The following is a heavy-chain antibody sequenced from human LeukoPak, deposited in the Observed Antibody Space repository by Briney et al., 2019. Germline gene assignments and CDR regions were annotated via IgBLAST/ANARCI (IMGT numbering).Heavy chain of an antibody. V-gene: IGHV3-23*01. D-gene: IGHD3-22*01. J-gene: IGHJ4*02. CDR3: AKDAVLTYYYDSSGYSYFDY. CDR2: ISGSSGST. CDR1: GFTFSSYA. Sequence: GGSLRLSCAASGFTFSSYAMSWVRQAPGKGLEWVSAISGSSGSTYYADSVKGRFTISRDNSKNTLYLQMNSLRAEDTAVYYCAKDAVLTYYYDSSGYSYFDYWGQGTLVTVSS.